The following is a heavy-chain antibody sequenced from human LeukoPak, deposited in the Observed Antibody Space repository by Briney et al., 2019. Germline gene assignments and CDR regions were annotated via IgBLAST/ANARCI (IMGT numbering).Heavy chain of an antibody. V-gene: IGHV3-48*01. CDR2: IGIDSGNT. CDR1: GFPFIEYS. Sequence: AGSLRLSCTASGFPFIEYSMNWVRQAPGKGLEWISYIGIDSGNTKYADSVRGRFTISTDKAKNSLYLQMNSLRVEDTAVYYCARDHNYAFDNWGQGTLVSVAS. D-gene: IGHD1-1*01. J-gene: IGHJ4*02. CDR3: ARDHNYAFDN.